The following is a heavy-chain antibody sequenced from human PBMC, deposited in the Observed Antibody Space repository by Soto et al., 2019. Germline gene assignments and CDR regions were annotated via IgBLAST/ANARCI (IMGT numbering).Heavy chain of an antibody. CDR3: ARMVRGVTDAFDI. CDR2: IIPIFGTA. CDR1: GGTFSSYA. D-gene: IGHD3-10*01. V-gene: IGHV1-69*13. J-gene: IGHJ3*02. Sequence: SVKVSCKASGGTFSSYAISWVRQAPGQGLEWMGGIIPIFGTANYAQKFQGRVTITADESTSTAYMELSSLRSEDTAVYYCARMVRGVTDAFDIWGQGTMVTVSS.